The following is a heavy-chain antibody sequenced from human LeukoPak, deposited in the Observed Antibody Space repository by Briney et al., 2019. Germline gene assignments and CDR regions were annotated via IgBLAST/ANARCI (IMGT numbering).Heavy chain of an antibody. Sequence: QPGGSLRLSCAASGFTFSNYWMNWVRQAPGKGLEWVANVKPDGSEKYYVDSVKGRFTISRDNAKSSLYLQMNSLRAEDTAVYYCFAAAGTGDDYWAREPWSPSPQ. J-gene: IGHJ4*02. CDR2: VKPDGSEK. CDR3: FAAAGTGDDY. V-gene: IGHV3-7*05. D-gene: IGHD6-13*01. CDR1: GFTFSNYW.